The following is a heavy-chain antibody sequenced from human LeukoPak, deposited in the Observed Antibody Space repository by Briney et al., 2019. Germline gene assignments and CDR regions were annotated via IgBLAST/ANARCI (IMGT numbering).Heavy chain of an antibody. CDR3: AKVQNAVVPIAMRGWFDP. J-gene: IGHJ5*02. Sequence: SVKVSCKASGGAFRNYIFSWVRQAPGQGLEWMGGVMPMFNTSNYAQKFQGRVTITADENTSTVYMELSSLRSEDTAVYYCAKVQNAVVPIAMRGWFDPWGQGTLVAVSS. D-gene: IGHD2-2*01. V-gene: IGHV1-69*13. CDR1: GGAFRNYI. CDR2: VMPMFNTS.